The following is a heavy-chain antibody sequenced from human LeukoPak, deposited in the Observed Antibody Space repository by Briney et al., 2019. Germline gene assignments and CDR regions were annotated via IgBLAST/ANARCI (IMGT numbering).Heavy chain of an antibody. J-gene: IGHJ5*02. V-gene: IGHV3-21*01. CDR2: ISSSSSYI. D-gene: IGHD1-1*01. Sequence: HPGGSLRLSCAASGFTFSSYSMNWVRQAPGRGLEWVSSISSSSSYIYYADSVKGRFTISRDNAKNSLYLQTNSLRAEDTAVYYCARDFSREGTFDPWGQGTLVTVSS. CDR3: ARDFSREGTFDP. CDR1: GFTFSSYS.